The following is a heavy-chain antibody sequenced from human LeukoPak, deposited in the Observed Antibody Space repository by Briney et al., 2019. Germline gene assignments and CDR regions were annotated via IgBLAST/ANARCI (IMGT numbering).Heavy chain of an antibody. CDR2: IYHSGST. CDR1: GGSISSSSYY. D-gene: IGHD3-10*01. Sequence: PSETLSLTCTVSGGSISSSSYYWGWIRQPPGKGLEWIGMIYHSGSTYYNPSLKNRVTMSVDTSKNQFSLKLSSVTAADTAVYYCARYGSGSYYSAPPDYWGQGTLVTVSS. CDR3: ARYGSGSYYSAPPDY. J-gene: IGHJ4*02. V-gene: IGHV4-39*07.